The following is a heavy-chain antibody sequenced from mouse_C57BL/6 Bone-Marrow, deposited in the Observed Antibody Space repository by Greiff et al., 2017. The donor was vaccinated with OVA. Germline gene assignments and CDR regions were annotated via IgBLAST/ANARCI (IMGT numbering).Heavy chain of an antibody. Sequence: VQVVESGPGLVAPSQSLSITCTVSGFSLTSYAISWVRQPPGKGLEWLGVIWTGGGTNYNSALKSRLSISKDNSKSQVFLKMNSLQTDDTARYYCASTYYSNYGYFDVWGTGTTVTVSS. D-gene: IGHD2-5*01. J-gene: IGHJ1*03. CDR2: IWTGGGT. CDR3: ASTYYSNYGYFDV. CDR1: GFSLTSYA. V-gene: IGHV2-9-1*01.